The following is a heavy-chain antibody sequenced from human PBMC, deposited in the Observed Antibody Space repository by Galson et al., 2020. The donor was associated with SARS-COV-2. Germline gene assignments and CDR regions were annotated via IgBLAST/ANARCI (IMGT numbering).Heavy chain of an antibody. Sequence: GESLNISCKGSGYSFTSYWIGWVRQMPGKGLEWMGIIYPDDSYTIYSPSFQGQVTISADKSISTAFLQWSSLKASDTAIYYCARHGASSGWYEGIDYWGQGTLVTVSS. J-gene: IGHJ4*02. CDR1: GYSFTSYW. V-gene: IGHV5-51*01. CDR2: IYPDDSYT. D-gene: IGHD6-19*01. CDR3: ARHGASSGWYEGIDY.